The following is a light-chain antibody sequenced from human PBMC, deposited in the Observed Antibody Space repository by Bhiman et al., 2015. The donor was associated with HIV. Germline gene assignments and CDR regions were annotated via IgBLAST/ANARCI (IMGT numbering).Light chain of an antibody. J-gene: IGLJ3*02. V-gene: IGLV2-14*02. Sequence: QSALTQPASVSGSPGQSITISCTGTSSDVGSYNLVSWYQQHPGKAPKLMIYEVSKRPSGVSNRFSGSKSGNTASLTISWLQPEDEATYFCASYSGSDSWLFGGGTTLTV. CDR3: ASYSGSDSWL. CDR2: EVS. CDR1: SSDVGSYNL.